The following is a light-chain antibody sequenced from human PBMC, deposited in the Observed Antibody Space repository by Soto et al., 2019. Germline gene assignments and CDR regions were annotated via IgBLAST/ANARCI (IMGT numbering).Light chain of an antibody. V-gene: IGLV1-40*01. CDR3: QSYDSSLSADYV. CDR2: GNI. J-gene: IGLJ1*01. Sequence: QSVLTQPPSVSGAPGQRVTISCTGSSSNIGDGYDVHWYQQLPGTAPKLLIYGNINRPSGVPDRFSGSKSGTSASLAITGLQAEDEADDYCQSYDSSLSADYVFGTGTKVTVL. CDR1: SSNIGDGYD.